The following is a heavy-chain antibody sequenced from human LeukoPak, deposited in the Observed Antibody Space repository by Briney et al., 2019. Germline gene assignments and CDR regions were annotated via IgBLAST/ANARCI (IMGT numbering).Heavy chain of an antibody. Sequence: PSETLSVTSTVSGGSISSYYWSWIRQPPGKGLEWIGYIYYSGSTKYNPSLKSRVTISVDTSKNQFSLKLTSVTAADTAVYYCARHLTDTYCSGGSCCMYYIEYWAQGTLVTVSS. CDR1: GGSISSYY. CDR2: IYYSGST. V-gene: IGHV4-59*08. J-gene: IGHJ4*02. CDR3: ARHLTDTYCSGGSCCMYYIEY. D-gene: IGHD2-15*01.